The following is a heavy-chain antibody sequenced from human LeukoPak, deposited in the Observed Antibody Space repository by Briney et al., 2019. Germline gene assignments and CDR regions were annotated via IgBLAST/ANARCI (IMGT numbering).Heavy chain of an antibody. CDR2: ISGSGGST. D-gene: IGHD3-10*01. Sequence: GASLRLSCAASGFTFRSYAMSWVRQAPGKGLEWVSAISGSGGSTYYADSVKGRFTISRDNSKNTLYLQMNSLRAEDTAVYYCAKRPYYYGSGSYSQAYNWFDPWGQGTLVTVSS. CDR3: AKRPYYYGSGSYSQAYNWFDP. J-gene: IGHJ5*02. V-gene: IGHV3-23*01. CDR1: GFTFRSYA.